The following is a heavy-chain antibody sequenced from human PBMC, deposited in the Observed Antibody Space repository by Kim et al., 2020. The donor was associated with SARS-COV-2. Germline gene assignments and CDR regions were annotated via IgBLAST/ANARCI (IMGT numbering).Heavy chain of an antibody. CDR1: GFTFNSYG. J-gene: IGHJ6*02. D-gene: IGHD6-19*01. CDR3: ARERLLGYSRGWLYYYGMDV. CDR2: ISYDGSNK. Sequence: GGSLRLSCAASGFTFNSYGMHWVRQAPGKGLEWVAVISYDGSNKNYADSVKGRFTISRDNSKNTLYLQMNSLRDEDTAVYYCARERLLGYSRGWLYYYGMDVWGQGTTVTVSS. V-gene: IGHV3-33*05.